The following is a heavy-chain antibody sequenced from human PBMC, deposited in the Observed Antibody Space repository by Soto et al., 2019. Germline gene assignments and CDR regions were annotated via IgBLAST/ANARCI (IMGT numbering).Heavy chain of an antibody. CDR2: IDPSDSYT. CDR1: GYSFTSYW. J-gene: IGHJ4*02. CDR3: ASVGSSYRRRNFDY. V-gene: IGHV5-10-1*01. Sequence: TGESLKISCKGSGYSFTSYWISWVRQMPGKGLEWMGRIDPSDSYTNYSPSFQGHVTISADKSISTAYLQWSSLKASDTAMYYCASVGSSYRRRNFDYWGQGTLVTVSS. D-gene: IGHD2-15*01.